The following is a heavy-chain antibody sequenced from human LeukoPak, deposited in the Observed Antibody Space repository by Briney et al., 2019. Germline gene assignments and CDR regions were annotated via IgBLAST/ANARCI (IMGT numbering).Heavy chain of an antibody. CDR1: GYSFASSW. CDR3: ARLQGHSGYDWNLDY. Sequence: GESLKISCTASGYSFASSWIAWVRQMPGKGLEWMGIIFPDDSNTGYNPSFQGQVTMSADKSVSTAYLQWSSLKASDTAIYYCARLQGHSGYDWNLDYWGQGTLVTVSS. V-gene: IGHV5-51*01. D-gene: IGHD5-12*01. J-gene: IGHJ4*02. CDR2: IFPDDSNT.